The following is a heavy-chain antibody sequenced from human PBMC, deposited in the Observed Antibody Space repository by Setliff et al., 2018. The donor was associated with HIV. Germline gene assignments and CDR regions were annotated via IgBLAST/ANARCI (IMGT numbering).Heavy chain of an antibody. J-gene: IGHJ4*02. V-gene: IGHV4-34*01. Sequence: SETLSLTCDVYGGSFSGYYWSWIRQPPGKGLEWIGKINHSGSTNYNPSPKSRVTISVDTSKNQFSLKLGSVTAADTAVYYCARVGYYDTSFDYWGQGTRVTVS. D-gene: IGHD3-22*01. CDR3: ARVGYYDTSFDY. CDR2: INHSGST. CDR1: GGSFSGYY.